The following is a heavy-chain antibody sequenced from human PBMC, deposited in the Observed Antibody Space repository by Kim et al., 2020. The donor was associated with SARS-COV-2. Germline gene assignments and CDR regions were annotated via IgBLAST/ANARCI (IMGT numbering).Heavy chain of an antibody. J-gene: IGHJ4*02. Sequence: YAQKFQGRVTMTEDTSTDTAYMELSSLRSEYTAVYYCASTYISSSPAYDYWGQGTLVTVSS. D-gene: IGHD6-6*01. V-gene: IGHV1-24*01. CDR3: ASTYISSSPAYDY.